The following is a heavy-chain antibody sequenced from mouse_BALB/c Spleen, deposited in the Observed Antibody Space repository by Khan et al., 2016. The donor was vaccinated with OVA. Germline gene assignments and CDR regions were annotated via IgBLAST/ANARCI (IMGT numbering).Heavy chain of an antibody. V-gene: IGHV2-6-1*01. CDR3: ARQPYYHYNIMDY. CDR1: GFSLTNYG. J-gene: IGHJ4*01. CDR2: IWSDGST. D-gene: IGHD2-10*01. Sequence: QVTLKESGPGLVAPSQSLSITCTISGFSLTNYGVHWLRQPPGRGLEWLVVIWSDGSTNYNSALKSRLSISKDNSKSQVFLKMNSLQTDDTAMYYCARQPYYHYNIMDYWGQGTSVTVSS.